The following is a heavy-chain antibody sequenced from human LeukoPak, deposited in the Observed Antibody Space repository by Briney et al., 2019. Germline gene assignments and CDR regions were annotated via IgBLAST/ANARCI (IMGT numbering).Heavy chain of an antibody. Sequence: GGSLRLSCAASGFTFSSYWMSWVRQARGKGLEWVANIKQDGSEKYYVDSVKGRFTISRDNAKNSLYLQMNGLRAEDTAVYYCAREGDSSGWYLTYYFDYWGQGTLVTVSS. CDR1: GFTFSSYW. J-gene: IGHJ4*02. CDR2: IKQDGSEK. CDR3: AREGDSSGWYLTYYFDY. D-gene: IGHD6-19*01. V-gene: IGHV3-7*01.